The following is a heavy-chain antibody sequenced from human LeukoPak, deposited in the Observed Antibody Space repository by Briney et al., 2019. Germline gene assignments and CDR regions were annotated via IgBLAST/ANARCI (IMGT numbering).Heavy chain of an antibody. V-gene: IGHV3-48*01. CDR2: ISSSSSTI. CDR1: GFTLSSYS. D-gene: IGHD3-3*01. Sequence: TGGSLRLSRAASGFTLSSYSMNWVRQAPGKGLEWVSYISSSSSTIYYADSVKGRFTISRDNAKNSLYLQMNSLRAEDTAVYYCARETDFWSGYYTGSNAFDIWGQGTMVTVSS. J-gene: IGHJ3*02. CDR3: ARETDFWSGYYTGSNAFDI.